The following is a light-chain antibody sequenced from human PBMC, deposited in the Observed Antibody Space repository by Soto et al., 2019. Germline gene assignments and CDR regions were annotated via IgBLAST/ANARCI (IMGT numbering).Light chain of an antibody. Sequence: EIVLTQSPGTLSLSPGERATLSCRASQSVSSTYLAWYQQKPGQAPGLLVYGASSRATGIPDRFSGSGSGTDCTLTISRVEPEDFAVYYCQQYGHSPRTFGQGTKVEIK. V-gene: IGKV3-20*01. CDR3: QQYGHSPRT. CDR1: QSVSSTY. CDR2: GAS. J-gene: IGKJ1*01.